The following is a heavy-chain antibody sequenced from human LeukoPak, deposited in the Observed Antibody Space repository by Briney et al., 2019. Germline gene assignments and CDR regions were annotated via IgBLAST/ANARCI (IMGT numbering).Heavy chain of an antibody. Sequence: ASVKFSCKASGYTFTSYAMNWVRQAPGQGLEWMGWINTNTGNPTYAQGFTGRSVFSLDTSVSTAYLQISSLKAEDTAVYYCARDGLRGTVPFDYWGQGTLVTVSS. CDR3: ARDGLRGTVPFDY. D-gene: IGHD4-17*01. CDR1: GYTFTSYA. J-gene: IGHJ4*02. V-gene: IGHV7-4-1*02. CDR2: INTNTGNP.